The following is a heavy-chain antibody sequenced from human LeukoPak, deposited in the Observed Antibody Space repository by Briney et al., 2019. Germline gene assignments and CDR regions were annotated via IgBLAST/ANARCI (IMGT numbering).Heavy chain of an antibody. Sequence: GGSLRLSCAASGFTFSSYSMNWVRQAPGKGLEWVSYISSSSSTIYYADSVKGRFTISRDNSKNTLYLQMNSLRAEDTAVYYCAKDRLLEWLLSGVGAFDYWGQGTLVTVSS. D-gene: IGHD3-3*01. CDR1: GFTFSSYS. V-gene: IGHV3-48*01. J-gene: IGHJ4*02. CDR2: ISSSSSTI. CDR3: AKDRLLEWLLSGVGAFDY.